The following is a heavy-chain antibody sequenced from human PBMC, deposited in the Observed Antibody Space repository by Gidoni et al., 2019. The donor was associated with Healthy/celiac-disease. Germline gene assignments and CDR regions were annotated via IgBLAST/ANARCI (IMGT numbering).Heavy chain of an antibody. D-gene: IGHD3-10*01. CDR2: IVVGSGNT. J-gene: IGHJ3*02. Sequence: QMQLVQSGPEVKKPGTSVKVSCKASGFTFTSSAVQWVRQARGQRLEWIGWIVVGSGNTNYAQKFQERVTITRDMSTSTAYMELSSLRSEDTAVYYCAAESYGSGSPYSSWSAFDIWGQGTMVTVSS. V-gene: IGHV1-58*01. CDR1: GFTFTSSA. CDR3: AAESYGSGSPYSSWSAFDI.